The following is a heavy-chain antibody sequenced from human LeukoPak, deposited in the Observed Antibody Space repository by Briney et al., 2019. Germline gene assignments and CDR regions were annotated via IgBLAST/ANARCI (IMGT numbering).Heavy chain of an antibody. J-gene: IGHJ4*02. CDR1: GYTFTSYD. CDR3: ARVLMRYFDCLGY. V-gene: IGHV1-8*01. CDR2: MNPNSGNT. Sequence: ASVKVSCKASGYTFTSYDINWVRQATGQGLEWMGWMNPNSGNTGYAQKFQGRVTMTRNTSISTAYMELSSLRSEDTAVYYCARVLMRYFDCLGYWGQGTLVTVSP. D-gene: IGHD3-9*01.